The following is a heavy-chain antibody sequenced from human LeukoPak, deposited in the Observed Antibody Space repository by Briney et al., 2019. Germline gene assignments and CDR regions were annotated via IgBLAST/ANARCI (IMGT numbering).Heavy chain of an antibody. D-gene: IGHD4-17*01. CDR2: TYYSGST. J-gene: IGHJ3*02. Sequence: PSETLSLTCTVSGGSISSYYWSWIRQPPGKGLEWIGYTYYSGSTNYNPSLKSRVTISVDTSKNQFSLKLSSVTAADTAVYYCARAPSDYAGAFDIWGQGTMVTVSS. CDR3: ARAPSDYAGAFDI. CDR1: GGSISSYY. V-gene: IGHV4-59*01.